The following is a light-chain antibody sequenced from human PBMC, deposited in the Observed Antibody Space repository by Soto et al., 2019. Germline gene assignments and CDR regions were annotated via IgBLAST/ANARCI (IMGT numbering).Light chain of an antibody. CDR1: QSISSY. Sequence: DMQLTQSPYTLSASVGDRVTITGLASQSISSYLNWYQQKPGKAPKLLIYAASSLQSGVPSRFSGSGSGTDFTLTISSLQPEDFATYYCQQSYSTHPTFGQGTRLEIK. J-gene: IGKJ5*01. CDR2: AAS. V-gene: IGKV1-39*01. CDR3: QQSYSTHPT.